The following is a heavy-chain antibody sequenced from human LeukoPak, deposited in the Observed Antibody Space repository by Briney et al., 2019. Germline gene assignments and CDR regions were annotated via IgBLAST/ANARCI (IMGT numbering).Heavy chain of an antibody. Sequence: PSETLSLTCTVSGGSIRSYYWSWIRQPAGKGLEWFGRIYTSGSTNYNPSLKSRVTMSVDTSKNQFSLKLSSVTAADTAVYYCARDPGYYGSGTRGAFDYWGQGTLVTVYS. D-gene: IGHD3-10*01. CDR1: GGSIRSYY. CDR3: ARDPGYYGSGTRGAFDY. J-gene: IGHJ4*02. CDR2: IYTSGST. V-gene: IGHV4-4*07.